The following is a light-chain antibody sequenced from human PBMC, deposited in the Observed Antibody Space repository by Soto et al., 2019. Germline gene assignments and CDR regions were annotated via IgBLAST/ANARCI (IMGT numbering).Light chain of an antibody. V-gene: IGLV2-11*01. CDR3: CSYAGSYIYV. CDR1: SSDVGGYNY. J-gene: IGLJ1*01. Sequence: QSALTQPRSVSGSPGQSVTISCTGTSSDVGGYNYVSWYQQYPGKVPKLMLYDVSKRPSGVPDRFSGSKSGNAASLTISGLRADDEADYYCCSYAGSYIYVFGSGTKLTVL. CDR2: DVS.